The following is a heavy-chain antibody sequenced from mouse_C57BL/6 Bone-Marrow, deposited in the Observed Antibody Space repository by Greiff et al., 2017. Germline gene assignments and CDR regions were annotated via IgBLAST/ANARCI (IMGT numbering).Heavy chain of an antibody. Sequence: VQLQQSGAELVMPGASVKLSCKASGYTFTSYWMHWVKQRPGHGLEWIGEIDPSASYTNYNQKFKGKSTLTVDKSSSTAYMQLSSLTSEDAAVYYCARGPYRPAMDYGGQGTSVTVSS. J-gene: IGHJ4*01. CDR2: IDPSASYT. V-gene: IGHV1-69*01. CDR3: ARGPYRPAMDY. CDR1: GYTFTSYW.